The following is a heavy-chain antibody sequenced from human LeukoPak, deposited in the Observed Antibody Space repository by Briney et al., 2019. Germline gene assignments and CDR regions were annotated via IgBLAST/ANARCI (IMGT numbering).Heavy chain of an antibody. CDR3: ARDYSPPHYYDSSGYFDG. CDR1: GFTFGSYS. CDR2: STTSKYI. J-gene: IGHJ4*02. V-gene: IGHV3-21*06. D-gene: IGHD3-22*01. Sequence: GGSLRLSCAASGFTFGSYSMNWVRQAPGKGLEWVSSSTTSKYIYYADSVKGRFTISRDNAKSSLYLQMNSLRAEDTALYYCARDYSPPHYYDSSGYFDGWGQGTLVTVSS.